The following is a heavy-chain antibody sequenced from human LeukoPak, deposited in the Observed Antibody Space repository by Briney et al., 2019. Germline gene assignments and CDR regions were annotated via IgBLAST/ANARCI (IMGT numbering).Heavy chain of an antibody. CDR1: GFTFSSYW. Sequence: GGSLRLSCAASGFTFSSYWMSWVRQAPGKGLEWVANIKQDGSEKYYVDSVKGRFTISRDNAKSSLYLQMNSLRAEDTAVYYCARDQDYFRSTSCYKYWGQGTLVTVSS. CDR2: IKQDGSEK. V-gene: IGHV3-7*01. D-gene: IGHD2-2*02. CDR3: ARDQDYFRSTSCYKY. J-gene: IGHJ4*02.